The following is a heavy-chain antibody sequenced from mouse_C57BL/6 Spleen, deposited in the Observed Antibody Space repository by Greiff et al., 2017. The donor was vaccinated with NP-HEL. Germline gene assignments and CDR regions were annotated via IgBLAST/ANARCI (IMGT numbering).Heavy chain of an antibody. CDR1: GYTFTSYW. D-gene: IGHD2-5*01. Sequence: QVQLQQPGAELVRPGTSVKLSCKASGYTFTSYWMHWVKQRPGQGLEWIGVIDPSDSYTNYNQKFKGKATLTVDTSSSTAYMQLSSLTSEDSAVYYCARSGYSNVDYWGQGTTLTVSS. V-gene: IGHV1-59*01. CDR3: ARSGYSNVDY. J-gene: IGHJ2*01. CDR2: IDPSDSYT.